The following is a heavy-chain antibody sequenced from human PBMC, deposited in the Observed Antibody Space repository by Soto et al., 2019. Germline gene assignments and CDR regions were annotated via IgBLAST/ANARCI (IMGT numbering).Heavy chain of an antibody. CDR3: ARHLLSGYDYWFDP. CDR1: GGSISSYY. J-gene: IGHJ5*02. D-gene: IGHD5-12*01. V-gene: IGHV4-59*08. Sequence: PSETLSLTCTFSGGSISSYYWSWIRQPPGKGLEWIGYIYYSGSTNYNPSLKSRVTISVDTSKNQFSLKLSSVTAADTAVYYCARHLLSGYDYWFDPWGQGTLVTVSS. CDR2: IYYSGST.